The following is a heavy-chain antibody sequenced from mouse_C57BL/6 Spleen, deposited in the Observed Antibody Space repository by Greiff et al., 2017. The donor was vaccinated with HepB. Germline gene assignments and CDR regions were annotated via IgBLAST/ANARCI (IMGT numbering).Heavy chain of an antibody. V-gene: IGHV5-4*03. D-gene: IGHD1-1*01. Sequence: EVKVVESGGGLVKPGGSLKLSCAASGFTFSSYAMSWVRQTPEKRLEWVATISDGGSYTYYPDNVTGRFTISRDNAKNNLYLQMRHLKSEDTAMYYCARGDYGCWFAYWGRGTLVTVSA. J-gene: IGHJ3*01. CDR2: ISDGGSYT. CDR3: ARGDYGCWFAY. CDR1: GFTFSSYA.